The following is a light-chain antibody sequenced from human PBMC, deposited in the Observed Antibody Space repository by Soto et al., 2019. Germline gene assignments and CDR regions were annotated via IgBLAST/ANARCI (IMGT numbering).Light chain of an antibody. V-gene: IGKV3-15*01. CDR2: GGS. Sequence: EIVMTQSPATLSVSPGERASLSCRASQSVSTDLAWFQQKPGQAPRLLIYGGSTRATNIPARFSASGSGTEFTLTISSRQSEDFSVYYCQQYHSWPPLTFGGGTKVEIK. J-gene: IGKJ4*01. CDR1: QSVSTD. CDR3: QQYHSWPPLT.